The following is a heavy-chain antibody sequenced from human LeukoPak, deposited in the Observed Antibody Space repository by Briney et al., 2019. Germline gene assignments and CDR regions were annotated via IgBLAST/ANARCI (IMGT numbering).Heavy chain of an antibody. CDR3: TRGRPSSGYWGESGELDY. CDR1: GFTFGDYA. J-gene: IGHJ4*02. V-gene: IGHV3-49*04. CDR2: IRSKAYGGTT. D-gene: IGHD3-22*01. Sequence: PGGSLRLSCTASGFTFGDYAMSWVRQAPGKGLEWVGFIRSKAYGGTTEYAASVKGRFTISRDDSKSIAYLQMNSLKTEDTAVYYCTRGRPSSGYWGESGELDYWGQGTLVTVSS.